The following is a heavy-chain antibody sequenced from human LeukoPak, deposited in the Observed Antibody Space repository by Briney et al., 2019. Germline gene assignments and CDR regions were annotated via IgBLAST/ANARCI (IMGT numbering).Heavy chain of an antibody. V-gene: IGHV3-23*01. J-gene: IGHJ2*01. CDR2: ISASGGST. CDR1: GFTFSNNA. Sequence: GGSLRLSCAASGFTFSNNAMSWVRQAPGKGLEWVSSISASGGSTSYADSVKGRFTFSRDNSKNTLYLQMNSLRVEDTVVYYCATRVGLTRYWYFDLWGRGTLVTVSS. CDR3: ATRVGLTRYWYFDL.